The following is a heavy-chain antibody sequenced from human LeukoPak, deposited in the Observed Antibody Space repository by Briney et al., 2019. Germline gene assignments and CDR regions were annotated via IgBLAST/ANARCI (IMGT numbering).Heavy chain of an antibody. V-gene: IGHV4-59*08. D-gene: IGHD3-16*02. CDR2: IYYSGST. J-gene: IGHJ4*02. CDR3: ARHNGFYRSFDY. Sequence: PSETLSLTCTVSGGSISSYYWSWIRQPPGKGLEWIGYIYYSGSTNYNPSLKSRVTISVDTSKNQFSLKLSSVTAADTAVYYCARHNGFYRSFDYWGQGTLVTVSS. CDR1: GGSISSYY.